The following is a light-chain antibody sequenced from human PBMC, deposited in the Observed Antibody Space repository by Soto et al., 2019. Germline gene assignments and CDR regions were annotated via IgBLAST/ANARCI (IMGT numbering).Light chain of an antibody. CDR1: QGIRND. Sequence: AIQMSQSPSSLSASVGDRVTITCRASQGIRNDLGWYQQRPGKAPKLLIYAASSLQSGVPSRFSGSGSGTDFTLTISSLQPEDFATYYCLQDYNYPRTFGQGTKVEIK. CDR2: AAS. V-gene: IGKV1-6*01. CDR3: LQDYNYPRT. J-gene: IGKJ1*01.